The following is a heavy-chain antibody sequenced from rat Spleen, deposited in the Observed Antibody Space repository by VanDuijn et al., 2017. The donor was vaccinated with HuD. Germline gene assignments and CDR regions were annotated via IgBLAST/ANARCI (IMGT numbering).Heavy chain of an antibody. V-gene: IGHV5S10*01. CDR1: GFTFSDYN. D-gene: IGHD1-2*01. CDR3: AREASYSSSD. J-gene: IGHJ2*01. CDR2: INYDGSGT. Sequence: EVQLVESGGGLVQPGRSLKLSCAASGFTFSDYNMAWVRQAPKKGLEWVATINYDGSGTYYRDSVKGRFTISRNNAKSSLYLQMDSLRSEDTATYYCAREASYSSSDWGQGVMVTVSS.